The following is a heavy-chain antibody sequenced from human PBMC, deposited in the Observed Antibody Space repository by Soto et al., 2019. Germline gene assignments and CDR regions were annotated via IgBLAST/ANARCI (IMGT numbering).Heavy chain of an antibody. Sequence: SETLSLTCTVSGGSISSYYWSWIRQPPGKGLEWIGYIYYSGSTNYNPSLKSRVTISVDTSKNQFSLKLSSVTAADTAVYYCARGYSGYRRAFDIWGQGTMVTVS. J-gene: IGHJ3*02. D-gene: IGHD5-12*01. CDR3: ARGYSGYRRAFDI. CDR1: GGSISSYY. CDR2: IYYSGST. V-gene: IGHV4-59*01.